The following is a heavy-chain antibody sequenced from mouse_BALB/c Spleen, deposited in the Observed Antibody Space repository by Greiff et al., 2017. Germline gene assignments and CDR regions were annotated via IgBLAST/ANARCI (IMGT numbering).Heavy chain of an antibody. V-gene: IGHV1-12*01. CDR1: GYTFTSYN. CDR2: IYPGNGDT. Sequence: LQQPGAELVKPGASVKMSCKASGYTFTSYNMHWVKQTPGQGLEWIGAIYPGNGDTSYNQKFKGKATLTADKSSSTAYMQLSSLTSEDSAVYYCARRGMTLYYFDYWGQGTTLTVSS. CDR3: ARRGMTLYYFDY. J-gene: IGHJ2*01.